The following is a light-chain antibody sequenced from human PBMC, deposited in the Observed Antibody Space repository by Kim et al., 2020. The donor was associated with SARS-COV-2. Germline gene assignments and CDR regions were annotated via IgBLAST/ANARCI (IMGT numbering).Light chain of an antibody. V-gene: IGKV3-15*01. CDR2: GAS. J-gene: IGKJ4*01. Sequence: EIVMTQSPATLSVSPGERATLSCRASRSVSSHLAWYQQKPGQGPRLLIYGASTRATGVPDRFSGNGSGTDFTLTISSLHSEDFAVYYCQHYVNWPLTFGGGTKVDIK. CDR1: RSVSSH. CDR3: QHYVNWPLT.